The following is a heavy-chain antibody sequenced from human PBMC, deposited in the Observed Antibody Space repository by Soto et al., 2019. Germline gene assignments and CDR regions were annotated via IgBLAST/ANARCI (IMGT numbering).Heavy chain of an antibody. CDR2: ISYDGSNQ. J-gene: IGHJ5*02. CDR1: GFTFSSYG. Sequence: QVQLVESGGGVVQPGRSLRLSCAASGFTFSSYGMHWIRQAPGKGLEWVAVISYDGSNQYYADSAKGRFIISRDNSKNTLFLQMSSLRPGDTAVFYCARETPTVGAAASWGQGTLVTVSS. CDR3: ARETPTVGAAAS. V-gene: IGHV3-30*03. D-gene: IGHD1-26*01.